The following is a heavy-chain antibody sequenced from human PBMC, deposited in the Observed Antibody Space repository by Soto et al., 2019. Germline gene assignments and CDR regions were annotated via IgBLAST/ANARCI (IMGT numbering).Heavy chain of an antibody. CDR1: GFTFSNYA. Sequence: EVQLLESGGGLVQPGGSLRLSCAASGFTFSNYAVTWVRQAPGKGLEWVSTISGSGGSTYYADSVKGRFTISRDNSKNTLYLQMNSLRGEDTGVYYCAKDQGSSWYEIDYWGQGTLVTVSS. V-gene: IGHV3-23*01. D-gene: IGHD6-13*01. J-gene: IGHJ4*02. CDR3: AKDQGSSWYEIDY. CDR2: ISGSGGST.